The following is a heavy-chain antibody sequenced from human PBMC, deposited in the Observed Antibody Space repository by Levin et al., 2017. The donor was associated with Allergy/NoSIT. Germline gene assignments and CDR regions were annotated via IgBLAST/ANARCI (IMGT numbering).Heavy chain of an antibody. J-gene: IGHJ5*02. V-gene: IGHV5-51*01. D-gene: IGHD1-14*01. CDR2: IFPRDSDT. CDR3: VRGGNRANYDWFDT. Sequence: GESLKISCKASGYSFASYWLGWVRQTPGKGLQYMGVIFPRDSDTRYSPSLQGHVTISADKSINTAYLQWSSLKASDTGIYFCVRGGNRANYDWFDTWGQGTQVTVSS. CDR1: GYSFASYW.